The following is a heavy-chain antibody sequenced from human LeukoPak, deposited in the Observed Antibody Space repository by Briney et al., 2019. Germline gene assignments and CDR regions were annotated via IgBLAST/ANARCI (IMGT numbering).Heavy chain of an antibody. J-gene: IGHJ4*02. CDR1: GFTFSSYG. CDR2: ISDDGSIT. D-gene: IGHD6-13*01. V-gene: IGHV3-30*02. CDR3: ARGHSGSRGVFDY. Sequence: GGSLRLSCAASGFTFSSYGMRSARQAPGKGLEWVTFISDDGSITYYADSVKGRFTISRDNSKNTLYLQMYSLRAEDTAVYYFARGHSGSRGVFDYWGQGNLVTVSS.